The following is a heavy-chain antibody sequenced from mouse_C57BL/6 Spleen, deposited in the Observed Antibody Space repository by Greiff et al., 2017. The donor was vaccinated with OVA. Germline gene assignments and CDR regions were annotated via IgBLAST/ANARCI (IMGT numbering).Heavy chain of an antibody. CDR3: AREDYYGSSFAMDY. J-gene: IGHJ4*01. V-gene: IGHV1-42*01. D-gene: IGHD1-1*01. Sequence: VQLQQSGPELVKPGSSVKISCKASGYSFTGYYMNWVKQSPEKSLEWIGEINPSTGGTTYNQKFKAKATLTVDKSSSTAYMQLKSLTSEDSAVYDCAREDYYGSSFAMDYWGKGTSVTVSS. CDR2: INPSTGGT. CDR1: GYSFTGYY.